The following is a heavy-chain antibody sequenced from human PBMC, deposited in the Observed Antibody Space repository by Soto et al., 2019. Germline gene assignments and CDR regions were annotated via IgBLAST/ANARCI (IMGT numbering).Heavy chain of an antibody. D-gene: IGHD4-17*01. CDR1: GFRFRDYW. V-gene: IGHV3-7*01. J-gene: IGHJ4*02. CDR3: ARVTTMGGY. CDR2: IKQDGSEK. Sequence: EVQLVESGGGLVRPGGSLRLSCAASGFRFRDYWMYWVRQPPGKGLEWVANIKQDGSEKYYVDSVKGRFAISRDNARNSLFLQMDSLRAEDTAVYFCARVTTMGGYWGQGTLVTVSS.